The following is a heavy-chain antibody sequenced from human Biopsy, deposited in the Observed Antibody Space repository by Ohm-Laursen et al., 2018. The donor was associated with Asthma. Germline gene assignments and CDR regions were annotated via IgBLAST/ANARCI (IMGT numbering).Heavy chain of an antibody. CDR3: ARQSGQDYGDSSGFDI. CDR1: GFVFSKYG. CDR2: LSSDGSNK. V-gene: IGHV3-30*03. J-gene: IGHJ3*02. D-gene: IGHD3-22*01. Sequence: SLRLSCAASGFVFSKYGMHWVRQGPGKGLEWVALLSSDGSNKYYEDSVKGRFTISRDNSRNRLYLQINRLRVEDSAVYFCARQSGQDYGDSSGFDIWGQGTKVTVSS.